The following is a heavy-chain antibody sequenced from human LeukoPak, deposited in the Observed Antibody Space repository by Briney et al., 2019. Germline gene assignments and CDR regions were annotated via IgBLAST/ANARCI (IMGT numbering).Heavy chain of an antibody. CDR1: GFSISSDYY. V-gene: IGHV4-38-2*01. Sequence: SETLSLTCAVSGFSISSDYYWGWIRQPPGKGLEWIGSIYRTGNTYSNSSLKSRVFLSIDTSENQFSLRLTSVTTADTAVYYCARHSVATPSDAWGQGTLVTVSS. CDR2: IYRTGNT. CDR3: ARHSVATPSDA. J-gene: IGHJ5*02. D-gene: IGHD4-23*01.